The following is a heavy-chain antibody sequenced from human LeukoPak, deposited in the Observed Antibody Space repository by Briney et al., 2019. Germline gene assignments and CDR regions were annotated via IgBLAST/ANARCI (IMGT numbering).Heavy chain of an antibody. Sequence: ASVKVSCKASGYTFTSYGISWVRQAPGQGLEWMGWISAYNGNTNYAQELQGRVTMTTDTSTSTAYMELRSLRSDDTAVYYCARDDGMAAAGNFDYWGQGTLVTVSS. CDR2: ISAYNGNT. V-gene: IGHV1-18*01. CDR1: GYTFTSYG. CDR3: ARDDGMAAAGNFDY. D-gene: IGHD6-13*01. J-gene: IGHJ4*02.